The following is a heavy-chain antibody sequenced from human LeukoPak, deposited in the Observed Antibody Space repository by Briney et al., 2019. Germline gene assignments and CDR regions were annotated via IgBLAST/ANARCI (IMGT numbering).Heavy chain of an antibody. Sequence: GGFLRLSCAASGFTVSSNYMSWVRQAPGRGLEWVSIIYSAGSTYYADSVKDRFTISRDNAKNTLYLQMNTLRVDDTAVYYCAGGNTETTLIDYWGRGTLVTVSS. D-gene: IGHD1-7*01. CDR2: IYSAGST. J-gene: IGHJ4*02. CDR3: AGGNTETTLIDY. CDR1: GFTVSSNY. V-gene: IGHV3-66*01.